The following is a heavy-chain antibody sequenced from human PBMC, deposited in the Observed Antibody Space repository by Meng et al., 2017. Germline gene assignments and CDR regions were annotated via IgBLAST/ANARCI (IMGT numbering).Heavy chain of an antibody. CDR2: IYHSGST. CDR1: GYSISSGYY. D-gene: IGHD3-10*01. V-gene: IGHV4-38-2*02. CDR3: ARTRGGEVEFGYFDY. J-gene: IGHJ4*02. Sequence: SETLSLTCTVSGYSISSGYYWGWSRQPPGKGLEGIGSIYHSGSTYYNPSLKSRVTISVDTSKNQFSLKLSSVTAADTAVYYCARTRGGEVEFGYFDYWGQGTLVTVSS.